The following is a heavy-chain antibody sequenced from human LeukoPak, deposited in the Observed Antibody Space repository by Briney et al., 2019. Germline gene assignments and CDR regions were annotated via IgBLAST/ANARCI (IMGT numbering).Heavy chain of an antibody. CDR2: INPNSGGT. V-gene: IGHV1-2*02. Sequence: ASVKVSCKASGYTFTSYGISWVRQAPGQGLEWMGWINPNSGGTNYAQKLQGRVTMTRDTSISTAYMELSRLRSDDTAVYYCARDDPLYASGADTFDYWGQGTLVTVSS. D-gene: IGHD3-10*01. CDR1: GYTFTSYG. J-gene: IGHJ4*02. CDR3: ARDDPLYASGADTFDY.